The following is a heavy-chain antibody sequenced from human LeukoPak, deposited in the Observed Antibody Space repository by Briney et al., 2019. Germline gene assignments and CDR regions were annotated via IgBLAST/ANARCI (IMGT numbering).Heavy chain of an antibody. V-gene: IGHV4-34*01. CDR1: GGSFSGYY. D-gene: IGHD3-22*01. CDR2: INHSGST. Sequence: SETLSLTCAVYGGSFSGYYWSWIRQPPGRGLEWIGEINHSGSTNYNPSLKSRVTISVDTSKNQFSLTLSSVTAADTAVYYCASVSAHYYDSTGHGYYFDYWGQGTLVTVSS. J-gene: IGHJ4*02. CDR3: ASVSAHYYDSTGHGYYFDY.